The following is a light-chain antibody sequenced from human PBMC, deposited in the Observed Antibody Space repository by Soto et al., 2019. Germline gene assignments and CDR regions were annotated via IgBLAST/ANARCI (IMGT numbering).Light chain of an antibody. J-gene: IGKJ1*01. Sequence: EVVMTQSPATLSLFPGERATLSCRASQSVSTNLAWYQHKPGQAPRLLLFGASTRATGIPVRFSGSGSGRQFTLTISSLQSEDFAIYYCHQYNGGPGGTFGQGTKVGIK. CDR2: GAS. V-gene: IGKV3-15*01. CDR3: HQYNGGPGGT. CDR1: QSVSTN.